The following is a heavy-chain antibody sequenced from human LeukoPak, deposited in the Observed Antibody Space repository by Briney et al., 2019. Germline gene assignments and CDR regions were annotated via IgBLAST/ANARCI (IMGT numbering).Heavy chain of an antibody. CDR1: GDSITSDY. CDR2: VYHSGIT. CDR3: VKVVHDGYSDY. D-gene: IGHD3-22*01. Sequence: PSETLSLTCSVSGDSITSDYWSWIRQPPGEGLEWIGYVYHSGITKYNPSLNSRVTISMDTSRNQFSLKLTPVTAEDTAIYYCVKVVHDGYSDYWGQGTLVTVSS. V-gene: IGHV4-4*08. J-gene: IGHJ4*02.